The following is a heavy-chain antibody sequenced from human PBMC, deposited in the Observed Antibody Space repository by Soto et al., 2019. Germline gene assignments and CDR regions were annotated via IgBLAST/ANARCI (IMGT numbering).Heavy chain of an antibody. CDR1: GDSVSSNSAA. CDR2: TYYRSQWYD. D-gene: IGHD3-22*01. J-gene: IGHJ4*02. Sequence: SQTLSLTCAIFGDSVSSNSAAWNWIRQSPSRGLEWLGRTYYRSQWYDDYAESVKSRISITPDTSKNQFSLQLNSVTPEDTAVYYCARDSSGYYYRYFDCWGRGTLVTVSS. V-gene: IGHV6-1*01. CDR3: ARDSSGYYYRYFDC.